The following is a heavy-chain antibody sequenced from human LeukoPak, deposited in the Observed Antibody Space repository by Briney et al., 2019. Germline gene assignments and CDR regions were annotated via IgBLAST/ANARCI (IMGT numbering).Heavy chain of an antibody. CDR1: GGSFSSYY. Sequence: SETLSLTCAAYGGSFSSYYWSWIRQPPGKGLEWIGEINHSGSTNYNPSLKSRVTISVDTSKNQFSLKLSSVTAADTAVYYCARVHSHSRFGELLLNYFDYWGQGTLVTVSS. V-gene: IGHV4-34*01. D-gene: IGHD3-10*01. CDR3: ARVHSHSRFGELLLNYFDY. J-gene: IGHJ4*02. CDR2: INHSGST.